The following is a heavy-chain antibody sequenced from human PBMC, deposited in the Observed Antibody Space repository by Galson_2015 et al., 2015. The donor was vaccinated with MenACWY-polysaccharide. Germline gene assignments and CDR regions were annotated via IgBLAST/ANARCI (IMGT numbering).Heavy chain of an antibody. V-gene: IGHV4-39*01. Sequence: SETLSLTCTVSGASISSSGYYWGWIRQPPGKGLEWIGSIFYRGDTYYNPSLKSRVTISVDTSKNQFSLKLSSVTAADTAVYYCARYCSTASCYNYFDYWGQGTLITVSS. J-gene: IGHJ4*02. D-gene: IGHD2-2*02. CDR3: ARYCSTASCYNYFDY. CDR1: GASISSSGYY. CDR2: IFYRGDT.